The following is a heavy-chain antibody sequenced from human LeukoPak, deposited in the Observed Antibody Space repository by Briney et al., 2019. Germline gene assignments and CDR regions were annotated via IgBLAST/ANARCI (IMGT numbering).Heavy chain of an antibody. D-gene: IGHD5-18*01. Sequence: SETLSLTCAVSGGSFSSTNLWWLVRQPPGEGLEGVGESYHSGSTNYTPSPKSRVTISVDKSKNQFSLRLSSVAAADTAVYYCARDDFVETAMVRFYYWGQGALVTVSS. CDR1: GGSFSSTNL. CDR2: SYHSGST. CDR3: ARDDFVETAMVRFYY. V-gene: IGHV4-4*02. J-gene: IGHJ4*02.